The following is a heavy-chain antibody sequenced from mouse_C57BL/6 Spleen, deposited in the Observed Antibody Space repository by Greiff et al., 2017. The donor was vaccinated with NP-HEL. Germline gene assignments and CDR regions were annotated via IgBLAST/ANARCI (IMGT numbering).Heavy chain of an antibody. CDR3: TRGNYSKHYAMDY. J-gene: IGHJ4*01. CDR1: GYNFISYW. Sequence: QVQLQQPGAELVKPGASVKMSCKASGYNFISYWITWVKQRSGQGLEWIGYIYHGSGSTNYNEKFKSKATLTVDTSSSTAYMKRSSLTSEDAAVYDCTRGNYSKHYAMDYWGQGTSVTVSS. D-gene: IGHD2-5*01. V-gene: IGHV1-55*01. CDR2: IYHGSGST.